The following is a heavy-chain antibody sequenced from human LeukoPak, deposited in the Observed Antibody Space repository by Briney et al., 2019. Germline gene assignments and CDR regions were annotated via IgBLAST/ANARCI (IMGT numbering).Heavy chain of an antibody. CDR2: INPNSGGT. CDR3: AINYDYVWGSYRRRAALYYFDY. D-gene: IGHD3-16*02. Sequence: ASVKVSCKASGYTFTGYYMHWVRQAPGQGLEWMGWINPNSGGTNYAQKFQGRVTVTRDTSISTAYMELSRLRSDDTAVYYCAINYDYVWGSYRRRAALYYFDYWGQGTLVTVSS. J-gene: IGHJ4*02. CDR1: GYTFTGYY. V-gene: IGHV1-2*02.